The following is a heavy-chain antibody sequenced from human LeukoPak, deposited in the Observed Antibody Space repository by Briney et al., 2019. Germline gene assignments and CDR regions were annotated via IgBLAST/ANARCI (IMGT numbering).Heavy chain of an antibody. V-gene: IGHV4-4*07. CDR1: GGSISSYY. CDR3: ARDHRSSSWYGLPHFDY. J-gene: IGHJ4*02. D-gene: IGHD6-13*01. Sequence: PSETLSLTCTVSGGSISSYYWSWIRQPAGKGLEWIGRIYTSGSTNYNPSLKSRVTMSVDTSKNQFSLKLSSVTAADTAVYYCARDHRSSSWYGLPHFDYWGQGTLVTVSS. CDR2: IYTSGST.